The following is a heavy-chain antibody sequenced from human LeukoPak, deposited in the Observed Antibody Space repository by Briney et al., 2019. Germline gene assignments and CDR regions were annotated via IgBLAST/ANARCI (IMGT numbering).Heavy chain of an antibody. J-gene: IGHJ4*02. D-gene: IGHD3-10*01. Sequence: PSETLSLTCAVYGGSFSGYYWSWIRQPPGKGLEWIGEINHSGSTNYNPSLKSRVTISVDTSKSQFSLSLSSVTSADTAVYYCAQAAKYYFGSDTYYYFDYWGQGILVTVSS. V-gene: IGHV4-34*01. CDR1: GGSFSGYY. CDR3: AQAAKYYFGSDTYYYFDY. CDR2: INHSGST.